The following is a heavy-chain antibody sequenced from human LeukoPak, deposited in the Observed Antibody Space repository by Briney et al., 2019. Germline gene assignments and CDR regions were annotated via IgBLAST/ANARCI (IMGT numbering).Heavy chain of an antibody. J-gene: IGHJ4*02. D-gene: IGHD2-21*01. CDR3: ARDHDWGFDY. CDR1: GFTFKDYS. V-gene: IGHV3-48*01. Sequence: GGSLRLSCAASGFTFKDYSMNWVRQAPGKGLEFVSYISSSHIYYADSVKGRFTIPRDNAKNSLYLEMNSLRAEDTAVYYCARDHDWGFDYWGQGILVTVSS. CDR2: ISSSHI.